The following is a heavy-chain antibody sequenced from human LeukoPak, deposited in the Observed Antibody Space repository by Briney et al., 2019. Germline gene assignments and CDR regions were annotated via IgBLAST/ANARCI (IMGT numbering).Heavy chain of an antibody. Sequence: PGGSLRLSCEVSGVSVSANYWHWVRQAPGKALEWVSLICTDGNTHYADSVKGRFIFSRDSTKTTLYLQMNSLRTEDTAVYFCTHGDYPLTYWGQGTLVTVSS. CDR2: ICTDGNT. V-gene: IGHV3-66*01. CDR3: THGDYPLTY. D-gene: IGHD4-17*01. CDR1: GVSVSANY. J-gene: IGHJ4*02.